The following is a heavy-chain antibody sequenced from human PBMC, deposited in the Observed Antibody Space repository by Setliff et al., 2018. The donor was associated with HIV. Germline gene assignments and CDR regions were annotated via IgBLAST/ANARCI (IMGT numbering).Heavy chain of an antibody. J-gene: IGHJ4*02. D-gene: IGHD3-22*01. V-gene: IGHV4-61*02. Sequence: PSEILSLTCTVSGGSISSDSYYWSWIRQPAGKGLEWIGRIYTSGSSNYNPSLKSRVTISVDTSKNQFSLKLSSVTAADTAVYYCARSSGYYSTVFYWGQGTRVTVSS. CDR3: ARSSGYYSTVFY. CDR2: IYTSGSS. CDR1: GGSISSDSYY.